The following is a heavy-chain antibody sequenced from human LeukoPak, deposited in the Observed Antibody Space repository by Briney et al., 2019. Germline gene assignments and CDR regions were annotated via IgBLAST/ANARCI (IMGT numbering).Heavy chain of an antibody. CDR3: GRGGGYSGSFYDAFDI. CDR1: GFTFDDYG. CDR2: INWNGGST. Sequence: PGGSLRLSCAASGFTFDDYGMSWVRQAPGKGLEWVSGINWNGGSTGYADSVKGRFTISRDNAKNSLYLQMNSLRAEDTAVYYCGRGGGYSGSFYDAFDIWGQGTMVTVSS. J-gene: IGHJ3*02. V-gene: IGHV3-20*04. D-gene: IGHD1-26*01.